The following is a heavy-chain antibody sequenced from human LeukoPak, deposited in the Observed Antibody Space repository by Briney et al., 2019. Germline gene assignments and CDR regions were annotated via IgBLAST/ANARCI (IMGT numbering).Heavy chain of an antibody. CDR1: GYTFTSYD. J-gene: IGHJ4*02. CDR3: GRAPLSGGFDY. V-gene: IGHV1-8*01. D-gene: IGHD2/OR15-2a*01. Sequence: ASVKVSCKASGYTFTSYDFNWLRQATGQGPEWMGWMNPNSGATGYAQKFQGRVTMTRSASINTAYMELTNLRSEDTAVYYCGRAPLSGGFDYGGKGTLVTFSS. CDR2: MNPNSGAT.